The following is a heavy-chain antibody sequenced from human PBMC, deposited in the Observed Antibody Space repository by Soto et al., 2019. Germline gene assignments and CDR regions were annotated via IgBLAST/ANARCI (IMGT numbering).Heavy chain of an antibody. J-gene: IGHJ1*01. D-gene: IGHD3-10*01. CDR2: IIPIFGTA. CDR1: GGTFSSYA. Sequence: GASVQVSCKASGGTFSSYAISWVRQAPGQGLEWMGGIIPIFGTANYAQKFQGRVTITADESTSTAYMELSSLRSEDTAVYYCARGYGSGTNRYFQHWGQGTLVTVSS. V-gene: IGHV1-69*13. CDR3: ARGYGSGTNRYFQH.